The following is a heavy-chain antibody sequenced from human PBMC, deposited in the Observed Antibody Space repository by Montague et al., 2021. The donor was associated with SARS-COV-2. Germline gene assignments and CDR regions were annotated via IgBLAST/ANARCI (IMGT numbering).Heavy chain of an antibody. CDR3: ARREYSYGWGD. J-gene: IGHJ4*02. CDR2: VDSSGNT. CDR1: GGPISGSSDY. D-gene: IGHD5-18*01. Sequence: SETLSLTCTVTGGPISGSSDYWGWIRQSPGKGLEWIASVDSSGNTYYSPSLKSRLAISVDTSKNQFSLKLNSVTAADTALHYCARREYSYGWGDWGQGTLVTVSS. V-gene: IGHV4-39*01.